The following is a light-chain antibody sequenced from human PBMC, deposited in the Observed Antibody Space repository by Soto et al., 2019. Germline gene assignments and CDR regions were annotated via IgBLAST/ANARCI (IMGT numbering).Light chain of an antibody. CDR1: QSVSSY. V-gene: IGKV3-11*01. Sequence: EILLTQSPATLYLSPGERATLSCRASQSVSSYLAWYQQKPGQAPRLLIYDAYNRATGIPARFSGSGSGTDFTLTISSLEPEDFAVYYCQQRSNWLLTFGGGTKMEIK. CDR3: QQRSNWLLT. J-gene: IGKJ4*01. CDR2: DAY.